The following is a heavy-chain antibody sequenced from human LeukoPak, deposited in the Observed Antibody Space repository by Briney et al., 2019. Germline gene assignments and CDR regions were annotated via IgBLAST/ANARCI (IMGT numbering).Heavy chain of an antibody. J-gene: IGHJ3*02. D-gene: IGHD2-21*02. Sequence: GGSLRLSCAASGFTFSDYYMSWIRQAPGKGREWVSYISIISSYTNYADSVKGRFTISRDNAKNSLYLQVNSLRAEDTAVYYCARDLAYCGGDCYPDAFDIWGQGTMVTVSS. CDR3: ARDLAYCGGDCYPDAFDI. V-gene: IGHV3-11*05. CDR1: GFTFSDYY. CDR2: ISIISSYT.